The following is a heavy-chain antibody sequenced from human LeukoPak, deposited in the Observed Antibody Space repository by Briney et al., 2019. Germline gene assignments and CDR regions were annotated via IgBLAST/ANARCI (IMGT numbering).Heavy chain of an antibody. CDR2: ISSSGGST. Sequence: PGGSLRLSCAVSGFTLSSYAMSWVRQAPGKGLEWVSAISSSGGSTYYADSVKGRFTIPRDNSKNTLYLQMNSLRAEDTAVYYCARDRVGATNNYFDYWGQGTLVTVSS. J-gene: IGHJ4*02. D-gene: IGHD1-26*01. CDR1: GFTLSSYA. CDR3: ARDRVGATNNYFDY. V-gene: IGHV3-23*01.